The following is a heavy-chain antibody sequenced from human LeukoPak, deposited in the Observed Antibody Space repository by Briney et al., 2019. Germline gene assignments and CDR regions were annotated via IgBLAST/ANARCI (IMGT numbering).Heavy chain of an antibody. J-gene: IGHJ5*02. CDR3: ARGASSGWYNWFDP. CDR1: GGTFSSYA. D-gene: IGHD6-19*01. Sequence: SVKVSCKAPGGTFSSYAISWVRQAPGQGLEWMGGIIPIFGTANYAQKFQGRVTITADESTSTAYMELSSLRSEDTAVYYCARGASSGWYNWFDPWGQGTLVTVSS. CDR2: IIPIFGTA. V-gene: IGHV1-69*13.